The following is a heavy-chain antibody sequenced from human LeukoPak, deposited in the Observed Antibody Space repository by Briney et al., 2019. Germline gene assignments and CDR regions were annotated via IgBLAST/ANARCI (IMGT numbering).Heavy chain of an antibody. CDR2: IYYSGST. CDR3: ARQTYSGYDLHNWFDP. Sequence: TSETLSLTCTVSGGSIGSSSYYWGWIRQPPGEGLEWIGSIYYSGSTYYNPSLKSRVTISVDTSKNQFSLKLSSVTAADTAVYYCARQTYSGYDLHNWFDPWGQGTLVTVSS. D-gene: IGHD5-12*01. CDR1: GGSIGSSSYY. J-gene: IGHJ5*02. V-gene: IGHV4-39*01.